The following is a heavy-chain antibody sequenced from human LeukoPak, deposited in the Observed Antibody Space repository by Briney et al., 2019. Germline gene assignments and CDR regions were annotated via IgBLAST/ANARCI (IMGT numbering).Heavy chain of an antibody. CDR2: TSAGGDIT. D-gene: IGHD6-13*01. CDR3: VRGGIASAFDI. V-gene: IGHV3-23*01. Sequence: PGGSLRLSCAASGFTFSDHAMTWVRQTLAKGLESVSSTSAGGDITHYAESVKGRFTISRDNAKNTLYLQMNSLRAEDTAVYYCVRGGIASAFDIWGQGTMVTVSS. J-gene: IGHJ3*02. CDR1: GFTFSDHA.